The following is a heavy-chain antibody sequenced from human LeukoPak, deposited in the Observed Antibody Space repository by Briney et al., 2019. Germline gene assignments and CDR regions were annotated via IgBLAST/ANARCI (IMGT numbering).Heavy chain of an antibody. V-gene: IGHV3-23*01. CDR3: ARDRCGGDCYPDY. CDR2: INGRGDDT. Sequence: GESLRLSCAAFSGFAMSWVRQAPGKGLEWVSAINGRGDDTYYPDSVKGRFTISRDNSKNTLYLQMNSLRAEDTAVYYCARDRCGGDCYPDYWGRGTLVTVSS. J-gene: IGHJ4*02. CDR1: SGFA. D-gene: IGHD2-21*02.